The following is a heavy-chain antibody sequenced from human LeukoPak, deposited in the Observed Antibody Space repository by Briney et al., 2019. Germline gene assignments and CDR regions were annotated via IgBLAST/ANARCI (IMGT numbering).Heavy chain of an antibody. Sequence: SGPALVKPTQTLTLTCTFSGFSLSTSGMCVSWIRQPPGKALEWLARIDWDDDKYYSTSLKTRLTISKDTSKNQVVLTMTNMDPVDTATYYCTRIRLYDDSGYYHDYWGQGTLVTVSS. D-gene: IGHD3-22*01. V-gene: IGHV2-70*11. J-gene: IGHJ4*02. CDR2: IDWDDDK. CDR3: TRIRLYDDSGYYHDY. CDR1: GFSLSTSGMC.